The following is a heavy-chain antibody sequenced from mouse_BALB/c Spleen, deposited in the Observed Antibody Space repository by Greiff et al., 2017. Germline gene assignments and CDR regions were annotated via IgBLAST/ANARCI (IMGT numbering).Heavy chain of an antibody. CDR1: GFNIKDTY. V-gene: IGHV14-3*02. CDR3: ARWSYYGNYDAMDY. D-gene: IGHD2-1*01. Sequence: EVKLQESGAELVKPGASVKLSCTASGFNIKDTYMHWVKQRPEQGLEWIGRIDPANGNTKYDPKFQGKATITADTSSNTAYLQLSSLTSEDTAVYYCARWSYYGNYDAMDYWGQGTSVTVSS. J-gene: IGHJ4*01. CDR2: IDPANGNT.